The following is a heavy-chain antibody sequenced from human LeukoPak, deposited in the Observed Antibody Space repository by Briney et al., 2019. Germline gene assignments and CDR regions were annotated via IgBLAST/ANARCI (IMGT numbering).Heavy chain of an antibody. Sequence: ASVKVSCTASGYSFTGYYMHWVRQAPGQGLEWMGWINPNSGGTNYAQKFQGWVTMTRDTSISTGYMELRRLRSDDTAVYYCARSGGYSSDWFPFDYWGQGTLVTVSS. D-gene: IGHD6-19*01. CDR2: INPNSGGT. CDR3: ARSGGYSSDWFPFDY. J-gene: IGHJ4*02. CDR1: GYSFTGYY. V-gene: IGHV1-2*04.